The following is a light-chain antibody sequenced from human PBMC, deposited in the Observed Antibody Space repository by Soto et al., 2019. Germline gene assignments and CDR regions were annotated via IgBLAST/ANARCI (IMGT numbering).Light chain of an antibody. V-gene: IGLV2-14*01. CDR2: EVS. CDR3: SSITSKNTLV. Sequence: QSALTQPASVSGSPGQSITISCTGTSSDVGGYTSVCWHQQHPGKVPKLIIYEVSKRPSGVSGRFSASKSGNRASLTISGLQADDEADYYCSSITSKNTLVFGGGTKLTVL. J-gene: IGLJ3*02. CDR1: SSDVGGYTS.